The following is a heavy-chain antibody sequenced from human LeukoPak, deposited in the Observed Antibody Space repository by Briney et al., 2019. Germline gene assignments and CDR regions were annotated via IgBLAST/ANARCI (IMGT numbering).Heavy chain of an antibody. V-gene: IGHV4-31*03. J-gene: IGHJ4*02. D-gene: IGHD3-10*01. Sequence: SQTLSLTCTVSGGSISSGGYYWSWIRQHPGKGLEWIGSIYCSGSTNYNPSLQGRVTISLDTSRNQFSLKLSSVTAADTAVYYCAREYGSGSYVYDYWGQGTLVTVSS. CDR2: IYCSGST. CDR1: GGSISSGGYY. CDR3: AREYGSGSYVYDY.